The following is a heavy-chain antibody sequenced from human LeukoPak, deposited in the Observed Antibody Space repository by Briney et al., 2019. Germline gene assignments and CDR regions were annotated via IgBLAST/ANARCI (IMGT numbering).Heavy chain of an antibody. CDR2: MNPNSGNT. D-gene: IGHD3-10*01. V-gene: IGHV1-8*03. J-gene: IGHJ3*02. Sequence: ASVKVSCKASGYTFTSYDINWVRQATGQGLEWMGWMNPNSGNTGYAQKFQGRVTITRNTSISTAYMELSSLRSEDTAEYYCARGRQLPWFGEFHDAFDNWGQGTMVTVSS. CDR3: ARGRQLPWFGEFHDAFDN. CDR1: GYTFTSYD.